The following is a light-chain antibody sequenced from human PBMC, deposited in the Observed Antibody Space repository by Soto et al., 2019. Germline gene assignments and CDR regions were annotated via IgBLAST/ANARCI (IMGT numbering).Light chain of an antibody. J-gene: IGKJ1*01. CDR1: QDIRSS. CDR3: QQYNPYSPWT. V-gene: IGKV3-15*01. Sequence: EIVLTQSPGTLSLSPGERVTLSCRASQDIRSSLAWYQQKPGQAPRLLIYGASIRATGVPSRFSGSGSGTEFTLSISGLQPDDFATYYCQQYNPYSPWTFGQGTKVDI. CDR2: GAS.